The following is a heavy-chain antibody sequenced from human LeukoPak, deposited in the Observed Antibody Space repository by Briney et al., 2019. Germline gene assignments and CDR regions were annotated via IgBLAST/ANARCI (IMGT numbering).Heavy chain of an antibody. Sequence: GGSLRLSCAASGFTFTSYEMNWVRQAPGKGLGWVSYISSSGSSIYQADSVKGRFTISRDKAKNSLYLQMNSLRAEDTAVYYCARDTSGSYLDYWGQGTLVTVSS. CDR1: GFTFTSYE. V-gene: IGHV3-48*03. CDR2: ISSSGSSI. D-gene: IGHD1-26*01. CDR3: ARDTSGSYLDY. J-gene: IGHJ4*02.